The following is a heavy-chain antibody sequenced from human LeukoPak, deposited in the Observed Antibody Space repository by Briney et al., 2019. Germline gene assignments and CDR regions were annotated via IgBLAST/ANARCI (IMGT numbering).Heavy chain of an antibody. V-gene: IGHV4-39*01. CDR2: IYYSGST. D-gene: IGHD3-22*01. CDR1: GASISSSSYY. J-gene: IGHJ1*01. Sequence: PSETLSLTCTVSGASISSSSYYWGWIRQPPGKGLEWIGSIYYSGSTYYNPSLKSRVTISVDTSKNQFSLKLSSVTAADTAVYCCARVYVSSGPLHWGQGTLVTVSS. CDR3: ARVYVSSGPLH.